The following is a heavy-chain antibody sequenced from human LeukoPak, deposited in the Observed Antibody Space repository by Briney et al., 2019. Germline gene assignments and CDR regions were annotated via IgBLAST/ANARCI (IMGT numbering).Heavy chain of an antibody. D-gene: IGHD3-3*01. V-gene: IGHV3-23*01. CDR2: ISGNGGNT. J-gene: IGHJ4*02. CDR1: GLRFSSYA. Sequence: GGSLRLSCAASGLRFSSYAMSWVRQSPGKGLEWVSAISGNGGNTYYADSVKGRFTISRDNAENTLYLQMNSLRAEDTAVYYCARMSGSRLPGYWGQGALVTVSS. CDR3: ARMSGSRLPGY.